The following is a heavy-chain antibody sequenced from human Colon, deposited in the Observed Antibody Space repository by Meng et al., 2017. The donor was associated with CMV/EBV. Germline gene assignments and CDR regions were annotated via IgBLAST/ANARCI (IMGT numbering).Heavy chain of an antibody. CDR2: INPISGGT. J-gene: IGHJ4*02. Sequence: CKASGCTFSAYYIHWVRQAPGQGLEWVGRINPISGGTTYAQKFKGRVTLTRDTSISTDYMEVGRLTSDDTAVYFCARELESGGLDYWGQGTLVTVSS. V-gene: IGHV1-2*06. D-gene: IGHD3-3*01. CDR3: ARELESGGLDY. CDR1: GCTFSAYY.